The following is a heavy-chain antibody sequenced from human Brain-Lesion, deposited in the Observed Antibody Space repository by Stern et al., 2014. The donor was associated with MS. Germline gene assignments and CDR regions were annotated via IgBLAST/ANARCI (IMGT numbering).Heavy chain of an antibody. J-gene: IGHJ5*01. CDR3: ARGERWFDS. D-gene: IGHD3-10*01. CDR2: VNNDGRRT. V-gene: IGHV3-74*02. Sequence: QLVQSGGGLVQPGGSLRLSCAASGFTFSNYWMHWVRQAPGKGLVWVSRVNNDGRRTSYADSVKGRFTMSRDNAKNTLYLQMNSLRVEDTAIYYCARGERWFDSWGQGTLVTVSS. CDR1: GFTFSNYW.